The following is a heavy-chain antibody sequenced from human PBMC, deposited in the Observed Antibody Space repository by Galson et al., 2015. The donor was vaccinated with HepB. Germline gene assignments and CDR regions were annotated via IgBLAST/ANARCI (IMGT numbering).Heavy chain of an antibody. CDR3: ARAPRRLLGGDCCDY. D-gene: IGHD2-21*02. V-gene: IGHV3-48*04. CDR2: ISSSSSTI. Sequence: SLRLSCAASGITFRSSSMNWVRQAPGKGLEWVSYISSSSSTISYADSVQGRFTIARDNAKNSLYLQMNSLRAEDTAVYYCARAPRRLLGGDCCDYWGQGTLVTVSS. J-gene: IGHJ4*02. CDR1: GITFRSSS.